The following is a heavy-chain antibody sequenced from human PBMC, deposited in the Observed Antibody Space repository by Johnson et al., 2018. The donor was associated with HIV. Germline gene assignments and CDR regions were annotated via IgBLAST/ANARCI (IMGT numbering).Heavy chain of an antibody. V-gene: IGHV3-33*01. CDR3: ARGVYSSSWYGAFDI. Sequence: QVQLVESGVGVVQPGRSVRLSCAASGLSFSSYGMEWVRQAPGKGLEWVAVIWSDGSNKHYADSVKCRFTISRDNSKNTLYLQMNSMRAEDTAVYYCARGVYSSSWYGAFDIWGQGTMVTVSS. CDR1: GLSFSSYG. J-gene: IGHJ3*02. D-gene: IGHD6-13*01. CDR2: IWSDGSNK.